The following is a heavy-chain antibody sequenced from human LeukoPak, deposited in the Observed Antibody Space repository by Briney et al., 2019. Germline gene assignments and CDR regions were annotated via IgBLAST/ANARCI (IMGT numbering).Heavy chain of an antibody. Sequence: SETLSLTCAVSGYSISSGYYWGWIRQPPGKGLEWIRSIYHSGSTYYNPSLKSRVTISVDTSKNQFSLKLSSVTAADTAVYYCARVLGYQLLSAPPDAFDIWGQGTMVTVSS. D-gene: IGHD2-2*01. J-gene: IGHJ3*02. CDR3: ARVLGYQLLSAPPDAFDI. CDR1: GYSISSGYY. CDR2: IYHSGST. V-gene: IGHV4-38-2*01.